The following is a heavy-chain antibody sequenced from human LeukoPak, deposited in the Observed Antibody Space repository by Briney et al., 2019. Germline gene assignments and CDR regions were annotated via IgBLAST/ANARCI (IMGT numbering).Heavy chain of an antibody. CDR3: ASRAARAFDI. D-gene: IGHD6-6*01. CDR1: GGSISSGGHY. CDR2: ISSTGST. Sequence: SETLSLTCTVSGGSISSGGHYWSWIRQPAGKGLEYLGRISSTGSTNYNPSLRSRVTISADTSKNHFSLKLTSVTAADTAVYYCASRAARAFDIWGQGTMVTVSS. V-gene: IGHV4-61*02. J-gene: IGHJ3*02.